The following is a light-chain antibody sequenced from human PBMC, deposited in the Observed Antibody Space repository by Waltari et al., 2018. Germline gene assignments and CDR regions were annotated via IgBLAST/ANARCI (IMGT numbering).Light chain of an antibody. CDR1: QSLSNY. J-gene: IGKJ3*01. CDR3: QQSYSTPFT. V-gene: IGKV1-39*01. Sequence: DIQMTQSPASLSTSVGDRVTITCRASQSLSNYLNWYQQKPGKAPKLLIYAASSLQSGVPSRFSGIGSGTNFTLTISSLQPEDFASYYCQQSYSTPFTFGPGSKVDIK. CDR2: AAS.